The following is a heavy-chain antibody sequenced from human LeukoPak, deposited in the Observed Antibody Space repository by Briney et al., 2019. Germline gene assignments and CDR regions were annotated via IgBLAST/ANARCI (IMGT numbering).Heavy chain of an antibody. CDR1: GGSISSGDYY. CDR3: ARGPGSYSKEAFDM. J-gene: IGHJ3*02. CDR2: IYYSGST. Sequence: SQTLSLTCTVSGGSISSGDYYWSWIRQPPGKGLEWIGYIYYSGSTYYNPSLKSRVTISVDTSNNQFSLKLSSVTAADTAVYYCARGPGSYSKEAFDMWGQGTMVTVSS. D-gene: IGHD3-10*01. V-gene: IGHV4-30-4*01.